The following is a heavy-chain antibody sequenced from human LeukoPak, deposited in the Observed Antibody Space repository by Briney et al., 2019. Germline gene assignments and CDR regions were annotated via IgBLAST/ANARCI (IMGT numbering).Heavy chain of an antibody. D-gene: IGHD1-26*01. CDR1: GGSISTYY. CDR3: ARGDRDPSRPDY. Sequence: PSETLSLTCTVSGGSISTYYWSWIRQTPGKGLEWIGYVYYTGSTNSNPSLKSRVTISVDTSKNQVSLKLTSVTAAVTAVYYCARGDRDPSRPDYWGQGTLVTVSS. J-gene: IGHJ4*02. V-gene: IGHV4-59*01. CDR2: VYYTGST.